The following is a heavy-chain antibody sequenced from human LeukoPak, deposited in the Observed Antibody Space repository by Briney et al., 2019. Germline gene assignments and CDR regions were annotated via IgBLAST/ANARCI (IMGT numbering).Heavy chain of an antibody. J-gene: IGHJ4*02. CDR2: ISGSGGGT. CDR3: AKDLGRYRNNYFDY. Sequence: PGGSLRLSCAASGFTFSSYAMGWVRQAPEKGLEWVSTISGSGGGTYYADSVKGRFTISRDDSKNTLYLQTNSLRAEDTAVYYCAKDLGRYRNNYFDYWGQGTLVTVSS. V-gene: IGHV3-23*01. CDR1: GFTFSSYA. D-gene: IGHD1-26*01.